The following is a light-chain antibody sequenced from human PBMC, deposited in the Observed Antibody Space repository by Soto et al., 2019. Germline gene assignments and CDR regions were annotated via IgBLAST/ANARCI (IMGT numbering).Light chain of an antibody. CDR2: EVS. V-gene: IGLV2-14*01. J-gene: IGLJ1*01. CDR3: SSYTSSRPYV. CDR1: SSDVGDYNY. Sequence: QSVLTQPASVSGSPGQSITISCTGTSSDVGDYNYVSWYQQPPGKAPKLMIYEVSTRPSGVSNRFSGSKSGNTASLTISGLQAEDEADYYCSSYTSSRPYVFGTGTKGTVL.